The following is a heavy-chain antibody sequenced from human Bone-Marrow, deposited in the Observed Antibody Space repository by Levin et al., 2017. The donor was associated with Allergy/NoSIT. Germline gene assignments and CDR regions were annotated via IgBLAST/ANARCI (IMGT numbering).Heavy chain of an antibody. CDR2: IGAAGGT. Sequence: PGGSLRLSCAASGFTLSTYDMHWVRQGTGKGLEWVAAIGAAGGTYYVGSVKGRFTVSRENARNSMYLQMNSLRAGDTAVYYCTRGWSQGMDLWGQGTTVTVSS. V-gene: IGHV3-13*01. CDR3: TRGWSQGMDL. D-gene: IGHD3-3*01. J-gene: IGHJ6*02. CDR1: GFTLSTYD.